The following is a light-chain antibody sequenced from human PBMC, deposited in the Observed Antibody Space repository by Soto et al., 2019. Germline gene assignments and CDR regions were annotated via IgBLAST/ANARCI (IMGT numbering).Light chain of an antibody. CDR3: QQFAISTT. CDR2: DAS. Sequence: DIQMTQSPSTLSASVGDRVTITCRASQSISSWLACDQHKPGKAPILLIFDASTLHSGVPSRFSGSGSGTDFTLTISSLQPDDFATYYCQQFAISTTFGQGTKVDIK. V-gene: IGKV1-5*01. J-gene: IGKJ1*01. CDR1: QSISSW.